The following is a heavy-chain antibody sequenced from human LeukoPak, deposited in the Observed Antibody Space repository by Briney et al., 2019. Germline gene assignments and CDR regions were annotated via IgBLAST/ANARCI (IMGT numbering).Heavy chain of an antibody. CDR1: GYSFTTYW. CDR3: ATKSSSWSNFDY. CDR2: IYPGDSDT. Sequence: RGESLKISCKGSGYSFTTYWIGWVRQMPGKGLEWMGVIYPGDSDTRYSPSFQGQVTISADKSITTAYLQWSSLKASDTAMYYCATKSSSWSNFDYWGQGTLVTVSS. V-gene: IGHV5-51*01. D-gene: IGHD6-13*01. J-gene: IGHJ4*02.